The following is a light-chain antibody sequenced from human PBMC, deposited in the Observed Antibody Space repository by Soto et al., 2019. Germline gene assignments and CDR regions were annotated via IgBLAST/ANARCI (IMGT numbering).Light chain of an antibody. CDR2: DAS. CDR3: EYYGTSIT. Sequence: EIVLTQSPGTLSLSPGERATLSCRASQSVSNNYLAWYQQKPGQAPRLLIYDASSRATGVPDRFSGSGSGTDFTLTFSRLEPEDFAVYYCEYYGTSITFGGGTKVDIK. CDR1: QSVSNNY. V-gene: IGKV3-20*01. J-gene: IGKJ4*01.